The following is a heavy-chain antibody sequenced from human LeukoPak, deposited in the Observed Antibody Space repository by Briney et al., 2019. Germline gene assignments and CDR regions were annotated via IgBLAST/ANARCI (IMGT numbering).Heavy chain of an antibody. Sequence: GGSLRLSCAASGFTFSNYAMNWVRQAPGKGLEWVAGISDSGGRTNYADSVKGRFTISRDNPKNTLYLQMNSLRAEDTAVYFCAKRGVVIRVILVGFHKEAYYFDSWGQGALVTVSS. CDR1: GFTFSNYA. V-gene: IGHV3-23*01. CDR2: ISDSGGRT. D-gene: IGHD3-22*01. CDR3: AKRGVVIRVILVGFHKEAYYFDS. J-gene: IGHJ4*02.